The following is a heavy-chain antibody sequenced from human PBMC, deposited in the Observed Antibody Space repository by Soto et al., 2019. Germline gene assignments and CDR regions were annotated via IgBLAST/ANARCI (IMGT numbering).Heavy chain of an antibody. CDR1: GGSISSSSYY. D-gene: IGHD3-3*01. J-gene: IGHJ6*02. V-gene: IGHV4-39*01. CDR2: IYYSGST. CDR3: AKLRGTYYDFWSGPAPNYYYYYGMDV. Sequence: SETLSLTCTVSGGSISSSSYYWGWIRQPPGKGLEWIGSIYYSGSTYYNPSLKSRVTISVDTSKNQFSLKLSSVTAADTAVYYCAKLRGTYYDFWSGPAPNYYYYYGMDVWGQGTTVTVSS.